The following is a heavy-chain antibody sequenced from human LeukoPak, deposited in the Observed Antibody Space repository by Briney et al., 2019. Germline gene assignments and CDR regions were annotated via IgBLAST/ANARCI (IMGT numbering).Heavy chain of an antibody. Sequence: GGSLRLSCAASGFTFSTYAMIWVHQAPGKGLEWVSAIRGSGGSTYYADFVKDRFTISRDNSKNTLYLQMNSLRAEDTAVYYCGRDPNGDYIGAFDMWGQGTAVTVSS. CDR2: IRGSGGST. CDR1: GFTFSTYA. CDR3: GRDPNGDYIGAFDM. V-gene: IGHV3-23*01. D-gene: IGHD4-17*01. J-gene: IGHJ3*02.